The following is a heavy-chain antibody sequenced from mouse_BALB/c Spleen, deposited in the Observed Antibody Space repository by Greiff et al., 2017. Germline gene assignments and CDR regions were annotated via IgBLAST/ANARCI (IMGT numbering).Heavy chain of an antibody. CDR1: GFTFSSYA. Sequence: EVQRVESGGGLVKPGGSLKLSCAASGFTFSSYAMSWVRQTPEKRLEWVATISSGGSYTYYPDSVKGRFTISRDNAKNTLYLQMSSLRSEDTAMYYCARDYRYDDFDYWGQGTTLTVSS. J-gene: IGHJ2*01. CDR2: ISSGGSYT. CDR3: ARDYRYDDFDY. D-gene: IGHD2-14*01. V-gene: IGHV5-9-3*01.